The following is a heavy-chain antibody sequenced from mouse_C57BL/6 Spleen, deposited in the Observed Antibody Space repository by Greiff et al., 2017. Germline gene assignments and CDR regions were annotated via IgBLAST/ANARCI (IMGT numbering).Heavy chain of an antibody. CDR1: GYAFSSSW. CDR3: ARSGPYAMDY. J-gene: IGHJ4*01. CDR2: IYPGDGDT. Sequence: VQLQQSGPELVKPGASVKISCKASGYAFSSSWMNWVKQRPGKGLEWIGRIYPGDGDTNYNGKFKGKATLTAAKSSSTAYMQLSSLTSEDSAVYFCARSGPYAMDYWGQGTSVTVSS. D-gene: IGHD3-1*01. V-gene: IGHV1-82*01.